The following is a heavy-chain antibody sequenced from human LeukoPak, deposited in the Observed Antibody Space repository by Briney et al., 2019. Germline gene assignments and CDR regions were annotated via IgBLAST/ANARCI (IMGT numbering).Heavy chain of an antibody. CDR1: GDSISSSDYY. D-gene: IGHD6-13*01. J-gene: IGHJ4*01. Sequence: SETLSLTCTVSGDSISSSDYYWGWIRQPPGKGLGWIGTISYSGGTYYNPSLQSRVTISVDTSKNQFPLELSSVTAADTAVYYCARHRTIAAAPPGSYWGHGTLVIVSS. V-gene: IGHV4-39*01. CDR3: ARHRTIAAAPPGSY. CDR2: ISYSGGT.